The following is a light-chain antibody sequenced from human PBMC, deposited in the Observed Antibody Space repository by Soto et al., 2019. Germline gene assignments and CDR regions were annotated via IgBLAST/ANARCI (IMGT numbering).Light chain of an antibody. CDR3: QQYEISPPIT. V-gene: IGKV3-20*01. Sequence: EIVLTQSPGTLSLSPGERASLSCRASQSVSNNYLAWYQQKPGQAPRLLIYGASNRATGIPDRFSGSGSGTDFTLTITRLEPEDFAMYYCQQYEISPPITFGQGTRLEIK. CDR1: QSVSNNY. CDR2: GAS. J-gene: IGKJ5*01.